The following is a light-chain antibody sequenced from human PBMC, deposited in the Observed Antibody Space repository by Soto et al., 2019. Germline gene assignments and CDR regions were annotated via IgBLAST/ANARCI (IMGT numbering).Light chain of an antibody. CDR1: QNIRTW. Sequence: DIQMTQSPSTLSASVGDRVTMTCRARQNIRTWLAWSQQKPGKAPRLLMYQASSLKSGVPSRFSGSGSETEFTLTITSLQPDDTATYFCQQYSTYLWTFGQGTKVDVK. CDR3: QQYSTYLWT. J-gene: IGKJ1*01. CDR2: QAS. V-gene: IGKV1-5*03.